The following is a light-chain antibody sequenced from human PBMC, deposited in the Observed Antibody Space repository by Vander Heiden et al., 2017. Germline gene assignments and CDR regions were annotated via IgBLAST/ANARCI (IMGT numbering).Light chain of an antibody. CDR3: QQYDNLLT. Sequence: IQMTQSPSSLSASVGDRVTITCQASQDIDNDVNWYQHRPGRAPKLRIYDAAILQTGVPSRFSGSGSGTDFTFTINSLQPEDIATYYCQQYDNLLTFGGGTKVEIK. CDR2: DAA. J-gene: IGKJ4*01. V-gene: IGKV1-33*01. CDR1: QDIDND.